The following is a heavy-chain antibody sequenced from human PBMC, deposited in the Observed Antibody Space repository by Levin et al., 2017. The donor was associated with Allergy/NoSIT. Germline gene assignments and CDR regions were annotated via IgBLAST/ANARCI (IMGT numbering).Heavy chain of an antibody. Sequence: GESLKISCAASGFTFSSYGMHWVRQAPGKGLEWVAVIWYDGSNKYYADSVKGRFTISRDNSKNTLYLQMNSLRAEDTAVYYCAREGVVGATAFDYWGQGTLVTVSS. J-gene: IGHJ4*02. CDR2: IWYDGSNK. D-gene: IGHD1-26*01. V-gene: IGHV3-33*01. CDR3: AREGVVGATAFDY. CDR1: GFTFSSYG.